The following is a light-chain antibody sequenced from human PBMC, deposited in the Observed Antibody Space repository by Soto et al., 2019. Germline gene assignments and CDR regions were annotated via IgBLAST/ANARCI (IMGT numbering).Light chain of an antibody. V-gene: IGLV1-40*01. Sequence: QSVLTQLPSVSGAPGQRVTISCTGSSSNIGAGYDVHWYQQLPGTAPKLLIYGKSNRPSGVPVRFSGSKSGTSASLAITGLQAEDEADNYCQSYDSSLNGVVFGGGTKLTVL. CDR1: SSNIGAGYD. J-gene: IGLJ2*01. CDR3: QSYDSSLNGVV. CDR2: GKS.